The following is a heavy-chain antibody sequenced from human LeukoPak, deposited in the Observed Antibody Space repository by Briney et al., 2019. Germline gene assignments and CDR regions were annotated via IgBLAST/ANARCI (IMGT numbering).Heavy chain of an antibody. Sequence: GGSLRLSCAASGFTVSSNYMSWVRQAPGKGLEWVSGISSSGGRTFYADSVKGRFAISRDNSKNSLYLQMNSLRAEDTAVYYCARVEMATRTRFGLIGFEVYFDYWGQGTLVTVSS. CDR2: ISSSGGRT. J-gene: IGHJ4*02. CDR3: ARVEMATRTRFGLIGFEVYFDY. CDR1: GFTVSSNY. V-gene: IGHV3-53*01. D-gene: IGHD5-24*01.